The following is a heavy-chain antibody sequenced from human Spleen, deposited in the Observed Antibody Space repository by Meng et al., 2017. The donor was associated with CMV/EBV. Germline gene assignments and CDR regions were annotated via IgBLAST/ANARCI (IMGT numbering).Heavy chain of an antibody. D-gene: IGHD2-2*01. CDR2: IYYSGST. J-gene: IGHJ3*02. CDR1: GGSISSSGYY. CDR3: ARAVDQDAFDI. Sequence: SETLSLTCTVSGGSISSSGYYWGWIRQPPGKGLEWIGSIYYSGSTYYHPSLKSRVTISVDTSKNQFSLKLSSVTAADTAVYYCARAVDQDAFDIWGQGTMVTVSS. V-gene: IGHV4-39*01.